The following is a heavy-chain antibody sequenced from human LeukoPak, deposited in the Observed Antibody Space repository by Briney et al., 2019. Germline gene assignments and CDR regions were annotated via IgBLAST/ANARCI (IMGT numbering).Heavy chain of an antibody. Sequence: GGSLRLSCAASGFTFSSYWMSWVHQAPGKGLEWVANIKQAGNERYYLDSVKGRFTISRDNTKNSLYLQMNSLRAEDTAVYYCARDSSGYSFSYYYYYYGMDVWGHGTTVTVS. D-gene: IGHD3-22*01. J-gene: IGHJ6*02. V-gene: IGHV3-7*01. CDR3: ARDSSGYSFSYYYYYYGMDV. CDR1: GFTFSSYW. CDR2: IKQAGNER.